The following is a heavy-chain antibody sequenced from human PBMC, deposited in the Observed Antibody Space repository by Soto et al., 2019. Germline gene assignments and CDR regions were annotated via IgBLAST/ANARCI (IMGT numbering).Heavy chain of an antibody. Sequence: ESGGGVVQPGGSLRLSCAASGVTFNTYIMHWVRQAPGKGLEWVSGISSVGSREYYADSVKGRFTISRDNSKNTLFLQMNSLRVEDTAVYYCARVGTSMVHDYWCQGTQVTVSS. D-gene: IGHD5-18*01. J-gene: IGHJ4*02. CDR2: ISSVGSRE. V-gene: IGHV3-30-3*01. CDR3: ARVGTSMVHDY. CDR1: GVTFNTYI.